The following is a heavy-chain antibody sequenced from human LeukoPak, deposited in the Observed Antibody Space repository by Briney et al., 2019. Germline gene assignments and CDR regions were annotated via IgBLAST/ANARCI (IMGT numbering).Heavy chain of an antibody. CDR1: GFTFSSYW. D-gene: IGHD6-19*01. CDR3: AKSSVAGAVGAFDI. CDR2: INSDGSST. Sequence: GGSLRLSCAASGFTFSSYWMHWVRQGPGKGLVWVSRINSDGSSTSYADPVKGRFTISRDNAKNSLYLQMSSLRAEDMALYYCAKSSVAGAVGAFDIWGQGTMVTVSS. J-gene: IGHJ3*02. V-gene: IGHV3-74*01.